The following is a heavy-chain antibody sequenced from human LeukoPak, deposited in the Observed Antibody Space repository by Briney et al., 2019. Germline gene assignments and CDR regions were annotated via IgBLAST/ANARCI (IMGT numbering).Heavy chain of an antibody. D-gene: IGHD3-10*01. Sequence: SETLSLTCTVSGYSISSGYYWGWIRPPPGKGLEWIGSIYHSGSTYYNPSLKSRVTISVDTSKNQFSLKLSSVTAADTAVYYCARGAVRGNSGFDPWGQGTLVTVSS. J-gene: IGHJ5*02. CDR3: ARGAVRGNSGFDP. CDR2: IYHSGST. CDR1: GYSISSGYY. V-gene: IGHV4-38-2*02.